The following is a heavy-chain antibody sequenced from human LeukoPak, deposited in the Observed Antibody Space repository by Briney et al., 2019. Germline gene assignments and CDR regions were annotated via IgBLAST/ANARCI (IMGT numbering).Heavy chain of an antibody. V-gene: IGHV3-48*01. J-gene: IGHJ4*02. CDR2: ITTAGNVI. D-gene: IGHD3-22*01. Sequence: GGSLRLSCAASGFTFSTYNMHWVRQAPGKGLEWISYITTAGNVIFYADSVKGRFTISRDEAKNSLYLQMDSLRAEDTAFYYCARGGLYYDTSAYYYMNYWGQATLVTVSS. CDR3: ARGGLYYDTSAYYYMNY. CDR1: GFTFSTYN.